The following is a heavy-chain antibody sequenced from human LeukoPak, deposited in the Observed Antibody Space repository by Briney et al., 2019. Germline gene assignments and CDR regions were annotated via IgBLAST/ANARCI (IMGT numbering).Heavy chain of an antibody. V-gene: IGHV4-34*01. CDR2: INHSGST. CDR1: GGSFSGYY. Sequence: PSETLSLTCAVYGGSFSGYYWSWIRQPPGKGLEWIGEINHSGSTNYNPSLKSRVTISVDTSKNQFSLKLSSVTAADTAVYYCARLGYCSSTSCYFDYYYGMDVWGQGTTVTVSS. D-gene: IGHD2-2*01. J-gene: IGHJ6*02. CDR3: ARLGYCSSTSCYFDYYYGMDV.